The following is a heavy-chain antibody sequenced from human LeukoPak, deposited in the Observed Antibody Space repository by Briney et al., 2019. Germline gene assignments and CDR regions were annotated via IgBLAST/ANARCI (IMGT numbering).Heavy chain of an antibody. Sequence: SETLSLTCTVSGGSISSYYWSWIRQPAGKGLEWIGRLYTSGSTNYNPSLKSRVTMSVDTSKNQFSLKLTSMTAADTAVYYCTRGGSSGYYYGWGQGTLVTVSS. D-gene: IGHD3-22*01. V-gene: IGHV4-4*07. CDR1: GGSISSYY. J-gene: IGHJ4*02. CDR2: LYTSGST. CDR3: TRGGSSGYYYG.